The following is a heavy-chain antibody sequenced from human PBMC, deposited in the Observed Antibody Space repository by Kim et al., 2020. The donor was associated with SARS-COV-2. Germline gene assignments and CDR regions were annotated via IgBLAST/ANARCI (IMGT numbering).Heavy chain of an antibody. J-gene: IGHJ3*02. CDR1: GYTLTELS. CDR2: FDPEDGET. CDR3: ATAGGPSGGTYAFDI. Sequence: ASVKVSCKVSGYTLTELSMHWVRQAPGKGLEWRGGFDPEDGETIYAQKFQGRVTMTEDTSTDTAYMELSSLRSEDTAVYYCATAGGPSGGTYAFDIWGQGTMVTVSS. D-gene: IGHD3-16*01. V-gene: IGHV1-24*01.